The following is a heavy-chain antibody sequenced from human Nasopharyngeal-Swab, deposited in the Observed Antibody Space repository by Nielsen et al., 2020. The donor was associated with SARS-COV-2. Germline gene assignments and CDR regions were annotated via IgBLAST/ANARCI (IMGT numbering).Heavy chain of an antibody. Sequence: ASVKISCKASGYTFTGYYMHWVRQAPGQGLEWMGRINPNSGGTNYAQKFQSRVTMTRDTSISTAYMELSRLRSDDTAVYYCARDPSGYDSDYWGQGTLVTVSS. V-gene: IGHV1-2*06. CDR1: GYTFTGYY. D-gene: IGHD5-12*01. J-gene: IGHJ4*02. CDR3: ARDPSGYDSDY. CDR2: INPNSGGT.